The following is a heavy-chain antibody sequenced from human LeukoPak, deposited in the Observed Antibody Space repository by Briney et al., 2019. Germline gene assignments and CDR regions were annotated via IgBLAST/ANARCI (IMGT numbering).Heavy chain of an antibody. D-gene: IGHD2-21*01. CDR3: ARHDSSWLFDY. V-gene: IGHV4-59*08. CDR2: IYYSGST. Sequence: SETLSLTCTVSGGSISSYYWSWIRQPPGKGLEWIGYIYYSGSTNYNTSLKSRVTIPVDTSKNQFSLKLSSVTAADTAVYYCARHDSSWLFDYWGQGTLVTVSS. J-gene: IGHJ4*02. CDR1: GGSISSYY.